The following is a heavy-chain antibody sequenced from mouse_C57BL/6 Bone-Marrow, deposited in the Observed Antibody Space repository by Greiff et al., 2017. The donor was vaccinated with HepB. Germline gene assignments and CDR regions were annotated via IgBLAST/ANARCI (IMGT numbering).Heavy chain of an antibody. CDR2: IYPGGGYT. Sequence: QVQLQQSGAELVRPGPSVKMSCKASGYTFTNYWIGWAKQRPGHGLEWIGDIYPGGGYTNYNEKFKGKATLTADKSSSTAYMQFSSLTSEDSAIYYCARRNTTAFDYWGQGTTLTVSS. V-gene: IGHV1-63*01. CDR3: ARRNTTAFDY. J-gene: IGHJ2*01. CDR1: GYTFTNYW. D-gene: IGHD1-2*01.